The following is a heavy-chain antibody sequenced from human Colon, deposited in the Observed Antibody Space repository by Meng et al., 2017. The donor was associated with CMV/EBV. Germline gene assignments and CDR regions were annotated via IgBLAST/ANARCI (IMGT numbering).Heavy chain of an antibody. CDR1: GFTFSDYE. V-gene: IGHV3-48*03. Sequence: LSLTCVASGFTFSDYEMSWVRQAPGKGLEWIAYISNSDDTIYYADSVKGRFTISRDNAQNSLYLQMTTLRAEDTALYYCAKSRGYTVTALSPLDSWGQGTLVTVSS. CDR3: AKSRGYTVTALSPLDS. CDR2: ISNSDDTI. D-gene: IGHD2-21*02. J-gene: IGHJ4*02.